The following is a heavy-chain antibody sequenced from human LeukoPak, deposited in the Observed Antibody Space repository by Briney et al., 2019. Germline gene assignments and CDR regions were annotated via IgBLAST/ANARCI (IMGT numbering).Heavy chain of an antibody. CDR2: ISSSSSVI. Sequence: GGSLRLSCAASGFSFSDSYMTWIRQAPGKGLEWISHISSSSSVIYYRDSVKGRFTVSRDNTKNSLFLQMNSLRVDDTAVYYCAKFVMGKQWLVRESYWGQGTQVTVSS. J-gene: IGHJ4*02. D-gene: IGHD6-19*01. CDR1: GFSFSDSY. V-gene: IGHV3-11*01. CDR3: AKFVMGKQWLVRESY.